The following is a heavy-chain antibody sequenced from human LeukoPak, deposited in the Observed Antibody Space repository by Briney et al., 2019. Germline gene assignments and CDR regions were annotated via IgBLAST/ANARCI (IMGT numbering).Heavy chain of an antibody. Sequence: GGSLKLSCAPSGFIFSDSTLHWVRQASGKGPEWVGRIGSKRNNYATKYADSVRGRFTISRDDPKNTAYLQMNSLKIEDTAMYYCTRGRYGSGSFDYWGQGTLVTVSS. V-gene: IGHV3-73*01. CDR1: GFIFSDST. CDR3: TRGRYGSGSFDY. D-gene: IGHD3-10*01. J-gene: IGHJ4*02. CDR2: IGSKRNNYAT.